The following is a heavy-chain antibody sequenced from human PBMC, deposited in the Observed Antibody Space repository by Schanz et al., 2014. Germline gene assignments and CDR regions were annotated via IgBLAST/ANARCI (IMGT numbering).Heavy chain of an antibody. J-gene: IGHJ4*02. CDR3: ARGGSGSHYRLDY. CDR1: GFGFSSYS. V-gene: IGHV3-48*01. Sequence: EVKLLESGGTLVRPGGSLRLSCAASGFGFSSYSMNWVRQAPGKGLEWVSYISGSSRTIYYADSMKGRFTVSRDNAENALYLQMNSLRAEDTGLYFCARGGSGSHYRLDYWGQGTLVTVSS. D-gene: IGHD1-26*01. CDR2: ISGSSRTI.